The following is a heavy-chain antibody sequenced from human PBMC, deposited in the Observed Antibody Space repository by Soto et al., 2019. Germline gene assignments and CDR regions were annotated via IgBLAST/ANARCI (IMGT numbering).Heavy chain of an antibody. CDR3: VRAQKDTTMIVVVSYFDY. J-gene: IGHJ4*02. D-gene: IGHD3-22*01. Sequence: VGSLKLSCAASGFTFSSYWMRWVRQAPGKGLEWVANIKQDVSEKYYVDSLKVRFTISRDNAKNSLYLQMNSLRAEDTAVYYCVRAQKDTTMIVVVSYFDYWGQGTLVTVSS. V-gene: IGHV3-7*01. CDR2: IKQDVSEK. CDR1: GFTFSSYW.